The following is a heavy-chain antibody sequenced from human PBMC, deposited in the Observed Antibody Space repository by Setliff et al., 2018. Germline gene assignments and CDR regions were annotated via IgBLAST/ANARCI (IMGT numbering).Heavy chain of an antibody. CDR3: ARRDSTGYYGYSFDF. J-gene: IGHJ4*02. Sequence: SETLSLTCSVLGDSLSSGTQYWAWIRQPPGKGLEWIGSIYYSGSTYYNPSLRSRVTISVDTSKNQFSLKLTSVSAADTAVYYCARRDSTGYYGYSFDFWGQGTLVTVSS. D-gene: IGHD3-22*01. V-gene: IGHV4-39*01. CDR1: GDSLSSGTQY. CDR2: IYYSGST.